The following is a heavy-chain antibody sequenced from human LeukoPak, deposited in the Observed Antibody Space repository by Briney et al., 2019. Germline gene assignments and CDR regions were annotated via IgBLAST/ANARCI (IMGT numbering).Heavy chain of an antibody. CDR3: ARDKIVGATYFDY. CDR2: IKQDGSEK. J-gene: IGHJ4*02. V-gene: IGHV3-7*01. CDR1: GFTFSSYW. D-gene: IGHD1-26*01. Sequence: PGGSLRLSCAASGFTFSSYWMSWVRQAPGKGLEWVANIKQDGSEKYYVDSVKGRFTISRDNAKNSLYLQMNSLRAKDTAVYYCARDKIVGATYFDYWGQGTLVTVSS.